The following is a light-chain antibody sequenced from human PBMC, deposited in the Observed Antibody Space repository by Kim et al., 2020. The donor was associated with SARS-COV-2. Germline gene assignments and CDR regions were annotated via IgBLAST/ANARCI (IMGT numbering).Light chain of an antibody. CDR3: QHRSNWYT. V-gene: IGKV3-11*01. Sequence: LSLSPGATATLSCRASPSVSIYLAWYQHKPGQAPRLLISDASNRATGSPPRFTGSGSETDFTLTITSLEPEDSAVYYCQHRSNWYTFGQGTKLEI. CDR2: DAS. CDR1: PSVSIY. J-gene: IGKJ2*01.